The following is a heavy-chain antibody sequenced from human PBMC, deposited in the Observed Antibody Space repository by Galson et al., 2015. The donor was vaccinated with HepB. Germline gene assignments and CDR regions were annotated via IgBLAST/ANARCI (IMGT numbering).Heavy chain of an antibody. V-gene: IGHV1-24*01. D-gene: IGHD3-3*01. CDR1: GYTLTELS. CDR3: ATFKTIFGVVIISAVVVDAFDI. CDR2: FDPEDGET. Sequence: SVKVSCKVSGYTLTELSMHWVRQAPGKGLEWMGGFDPEDGETIYAQKFQGRVTMTEDTSTDTAYMELSSLRSEDTAVYYCATFKTIFGVVIISAVVVDAFDIWGQGTMVTVSS. J-gene: IGHJ3*02.